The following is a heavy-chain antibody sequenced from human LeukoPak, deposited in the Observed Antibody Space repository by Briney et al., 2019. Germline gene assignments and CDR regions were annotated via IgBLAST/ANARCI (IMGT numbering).Heavy chain of an antibody. D-gene: IGHD2-8*02. Sequence: PGGSLRLSCAAAGFTFDDYAMHWGRQAPGKGLECVSLISGDGGITYYADSVKGPFTISRDNSKNSLYLQMNSLRTEDTALYYCAKTLTGYLVALWFDPWGQGTLVTVSS. V-gene: IGHV3-43*02. CDR2: ISGDGGIT. CDR3: AKTLTGYLVALWFDP. J-gene: IGHJ5*02. CDR1: GFTFDDYA.